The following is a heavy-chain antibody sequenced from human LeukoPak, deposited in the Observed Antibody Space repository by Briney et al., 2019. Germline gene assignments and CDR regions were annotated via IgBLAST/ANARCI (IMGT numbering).Heavy chain of an antibody. Sequence: RASVKVSCKASGYTFTGYYMHWVRQAPGQGLDWMGRFNPNSGGTNYAQKFQGRVTMTRDTSISTAYMELSRLRSDDTALYYCARDFPGIAVAGTLPDYWGQGTLVTVSS. D-gene: IGHD6-19*01. V-gene: IGHV1-2*06. J-gene: IGHJ4*02. CDR1: GYTFTGYY. CDR2: FNPNSGGT. CDR3: ARDFPGIAVAGTLPDY.